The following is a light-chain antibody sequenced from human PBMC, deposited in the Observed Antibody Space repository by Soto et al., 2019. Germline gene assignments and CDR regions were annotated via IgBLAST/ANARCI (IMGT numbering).Light chain of an antibody. CDR3: QSYDTSLRGFYV. CDR2: GNR. V-gene: IGLV1-40*01. Sequence: QSVLTQPPSVSGAPGQRVTVSCTGSSSNIWAGNDVHWYQQLPGTAPKLPIDGNRNRPSGVPDRFFGSKSGTSAYLAITGIQDEDDPDYYCQSYDTSLRGFYVFGPGTKLTVL. J-gene: IGLJ1*01. CDR1: SSNIWAGND.